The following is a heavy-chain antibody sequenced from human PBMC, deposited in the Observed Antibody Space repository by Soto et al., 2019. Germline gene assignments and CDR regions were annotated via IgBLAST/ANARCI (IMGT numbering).Heavy chain of an antibody. CDR1: RLTFRNYA. D-gene: IGHD4-17*01. CDR3: AKDAISGDGIWLMDS. V-gene: IGHV3-23*01. CDR2: LLRSGSSA. Sequence: GGSLRLSCAASRLTFRNYAMTWARHAPGKGLEWVSSLLRSGSSAYYADSVRGRFTISSDTSASSFYLQMDNLRAEDAAIYYCAKDAISGDGIWLMDSWGKGTVVTVSS. J-gene: IGHJ5*02.